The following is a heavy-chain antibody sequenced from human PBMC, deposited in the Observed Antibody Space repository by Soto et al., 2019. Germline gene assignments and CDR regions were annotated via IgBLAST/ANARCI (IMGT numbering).Heavy chain of an antibody. D-gene: IGHD3-3*01. Sequence: SSVQVSCKASGYTFTSYPMHWVRQAPGQGLEWMGWINAGNGDTKYSQKFQGRVTITRDTSAITAYMELSSLRSEDTAVYYCARRWTHYYTSGPGDYRGRGHMVTV. V-gene: IGHV1-3*01. CDR2: INAGNGDT. CDR1: GYTFTSYP. CDR3: ARRWTHYYTSGPGDY. J-gene: IGHJ4*02.